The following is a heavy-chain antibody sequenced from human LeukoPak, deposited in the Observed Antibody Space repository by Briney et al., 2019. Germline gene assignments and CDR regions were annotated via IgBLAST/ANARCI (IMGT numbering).Heavy chain of an antibody. CDR3: ARAKYYYDTSGHQADSYLFDY. CDR2: IYYSGTT. V-gene: IGHV4-59*01. J-gene: IGHJ4*02. Sequence: SETLSLTCTVSGGSISSYYWNWIRQSPGKGLEWIGNIYYSGTTKYNPSLKSRVTISVDTSKIQFSLKLTSVTAADTAVYYCARAKYYYDTSGHQADSYLFDYWGQGTPVTVSS. D-gene: IGHD3-22*01. CDR1: GGSISSYY.